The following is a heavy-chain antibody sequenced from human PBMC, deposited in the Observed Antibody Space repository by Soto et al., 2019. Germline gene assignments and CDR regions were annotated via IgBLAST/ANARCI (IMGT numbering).Heavy chain of an antibody. CDR3: ARVDHRGYFAILTDY. CDR2: IYDSVNT. Sequence: PSETLSLTCTVSGDSLSSGGHYWSWIRQHPGKGLEWIGHIYDSVNTYDSPSLRSRVTISADMPKNQFSLNLRSVTAADTAVYYCARVDHRGYFAILTDYWGQGTLVTVSS. CDR1: GDSLSSGGHY. V-gene: IGHV4-31*03. D-gene: IGHD3-9*01. J-gene: IGHJ4*02.